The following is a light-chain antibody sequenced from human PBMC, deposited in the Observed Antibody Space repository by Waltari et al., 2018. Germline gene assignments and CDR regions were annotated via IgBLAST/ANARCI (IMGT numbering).Light chain of an antibody. CDR2: TDN. J-gene: IGLJ3*02. CDR3: ATWDDSLNGWV. V-gene: IGLV1-44*01. CDR1: NSNIGRNA. Sequence: QSVLTQPPSASGTPGQRVTISCSGSNSNIGRNAVNWYQQLPETAPKPLCYTDNQRPSGVPDRFSGAKSGTSASLAISGLQSEDEADYHCATWDDSLNGWVFGGGTKVTVL.